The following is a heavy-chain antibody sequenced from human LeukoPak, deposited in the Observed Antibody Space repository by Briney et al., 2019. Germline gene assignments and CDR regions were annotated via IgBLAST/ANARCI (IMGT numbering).Heavy chain of an antibody. CDR3: ASTLSTIIIAAARPFDY. J-gene: IGHJ4*02. V-gene: IGHV1-69*01. CDR1: GGTFTSYA. D-gene: IGHD6-13*01. CDR2: IIPIFGTA. Sequence: SVKVSCKASGGTFTSYAISWVRQAPGQGLEWMGRIIPIFGTANYAQKFQGRVTITADESTGTAYMELSSLRSEDTAVYYCASTLSTIIIAAARPFDYWGQGTLVTVSS.